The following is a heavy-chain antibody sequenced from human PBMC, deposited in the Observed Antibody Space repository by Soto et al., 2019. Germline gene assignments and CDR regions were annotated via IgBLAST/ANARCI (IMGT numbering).Heavy chain of an antibody. J-gene: IGHJ6*02. V-gene: IGHV1-69*13. D-gene: IGHD6-13*01. CDR2: IIPIFGTA. CDR3: ARGRGIAAAGTYYYYYGMDV. CDR1: GGTFSSYA. Sequence: SVKVSCKASGGTFSSYAISWVRQAPGQGLEWMGGIIPIFGTANYAQKFQGRVTITADESTSTAYMELSSLRSEDTAVYYCARGRGIAAAGTYYYYYGMDVWGQGTTVTVS.